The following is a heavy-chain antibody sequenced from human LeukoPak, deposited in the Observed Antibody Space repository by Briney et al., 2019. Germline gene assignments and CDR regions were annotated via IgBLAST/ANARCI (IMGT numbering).Heavy chain of an antibody. J-gene: IGHJ4*02. Sequence: ASVKVSCKTSDYTFNTYGINWVRQAPGKGLEWMGWISARNGDTVYAQKFQGRLTLTTDTSTSTAYMELRSLSSDDTAIYYCARGGETTVITPFIYWGQGTLVTVSS. CDR3: ARGGETTVITPFIY. CDR1: DYTFNTYG. D-gene: IGHD4-23*01. V-gene: IGHV1-18*01. CDR2: ISARNGDT.